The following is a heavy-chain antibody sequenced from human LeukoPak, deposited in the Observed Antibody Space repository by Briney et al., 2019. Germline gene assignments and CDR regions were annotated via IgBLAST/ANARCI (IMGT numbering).Heavy chain of an antibody. CDR1: GFTFSSYE. Sequence: GGSLRLSCAASGFTFSSYEMNWVRQAPGKGLEWVANIKQDGSEKYYVDSVKGRFTISRDNAKNSLYLQMNSLRAEDTAVYYCARDTATPKNWGQGTLVTVSS. CDR3: ARDTATPKN. D-gene: IGHD5-12*01. J-gene: IGHJ4*02. V-gene: IGHV3-7*01. CDR2: IKQDGSEK.